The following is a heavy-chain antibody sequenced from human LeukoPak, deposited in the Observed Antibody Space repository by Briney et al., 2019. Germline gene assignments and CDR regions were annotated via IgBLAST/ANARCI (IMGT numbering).Heavy chain of an antibody. CDR3: ARDLTTVTKGMDV. CDR1: GGSINGYH. J-gene: IGHJ6*02. CDR2: IHFRGST. V-gene: IGHV4-59*01. Sequence: SETLSLTCTVSGGSINGYHWSWIRQPPGKGLEWIGNIHFRGSTNYNPSLRSRVTLSVDTSKNQFSVSLNSVTVADTAVYFCARDLTTVTKGMDVWGQGTAVTVSS. D-gene: IGHD4-17*01.